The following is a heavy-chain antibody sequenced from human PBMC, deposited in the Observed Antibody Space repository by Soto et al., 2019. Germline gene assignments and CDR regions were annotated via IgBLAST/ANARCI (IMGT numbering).Heavy chain of an antibody. CDR3: TRHPVVVVAATPFDYYYGMDV. D-gene: IGHD2-15*01. J-gene: IGHJ6*02. CDR2: IRSKANSYAT. Sequence: GGSLRLSCAASGFTFSGSAMHWVRQASGKGLEWVGRIRSKANSYATAYAASVKGRFTISRDDSKNTAYLQMNSLKTEDTAVYYCTRHPVVVVAATPFDYYYGMDVWGQGTTVTVSS. V-gene: IGHV3-73*01. CDR1: GFTFSGSA.